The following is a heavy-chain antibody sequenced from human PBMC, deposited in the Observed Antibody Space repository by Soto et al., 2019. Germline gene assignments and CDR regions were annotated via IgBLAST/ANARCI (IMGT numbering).Heavy chain of an antibody. CDR1: GDRFTSYG. CDR2: ISAYNGNT. Sequence: GASVKPSCKACGDRFTSYGISWVRQAPGQGLEWMGWISAYNGNTNYAQKLQGRVTMTTDTSTSTAYMELRSLRSDDTAVYYCARDNNGDYPSVWGQGTLVTVSS. D-gene: IGHD4-17*01. V-gene: IGHV1-18*01. J-gene: IGHJ4*02. CDR3: ARDNNGDYPSV.